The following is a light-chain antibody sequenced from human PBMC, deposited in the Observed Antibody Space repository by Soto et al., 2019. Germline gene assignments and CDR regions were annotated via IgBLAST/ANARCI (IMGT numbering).Light chain of an antibody. Sequence: DIQMTQSPSSVSASVGDRVTITCRASQSISSWLAWYQQKPGKAPNLLIYAASNLQSGVPSRFSGSESGTDFTLTISSLQPDDFATYYCQHYNSYSEAFGQGTKVELK. CDR3: QHYNSYSEA. V-gene: IGKV1D-16*01. CDR2: AAS. CDR1: QSISSW. J-gene: IGKJ1*01.